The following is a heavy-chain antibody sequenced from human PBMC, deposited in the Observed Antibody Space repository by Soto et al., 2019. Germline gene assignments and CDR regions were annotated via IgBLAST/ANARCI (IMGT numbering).Heavy chain of an antibody. J-gene: IGHJ6*02. Sequence: SQTLSLTCAISGDSVSSNSAAWNWIRQSPSRGLEWLGRTYYRSKWYNDYAVSVKSRITINPDTSKNQLSLQMNSVTPEDTAVYYCATGYCSSTSCFMGGHNYYGMDVWGQGTTVTVSS. CDR2: TYYRSKWYN. CDR1: GDSVSSNSAA. D-gene: IGHD2-2*01. V-gene: IGHV6-1*01. CDR3: ATGYCSSTSCFMGGHNYYGMDV.